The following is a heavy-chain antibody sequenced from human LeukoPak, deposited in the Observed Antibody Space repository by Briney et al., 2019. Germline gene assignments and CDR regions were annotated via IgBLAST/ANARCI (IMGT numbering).Heavy chain of an antibody. CDR1: GFTFSSYG. D-gene: IGHD3-10*01. V-gene: IGHV3-30*02. CDR2: IRYDGSNK. J-gene: IGHJ4*02. Sequence: PGGSLRLSCAASGFTFSSYGMHWVRQAPGKGLEWVAFIRYDGSNKYYADSVKGRFTISRDNSKNTLYLQMNSLRAEDTAVYYCAKPLPLGKLRGVIQYYFDYWGQGTLVTVSS. CDR3: AKPLPLGKLRGVIQYYFDY.